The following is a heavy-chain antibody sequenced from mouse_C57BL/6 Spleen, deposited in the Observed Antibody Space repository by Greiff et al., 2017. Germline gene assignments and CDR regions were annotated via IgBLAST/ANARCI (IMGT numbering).Heavy chain of an antibody. CDR3: ARGHYDYDGFAY. Sequence: VQLQQSGAELVKPGASVKLSCKASGYTFTSYWMQWVKQRPGQGLEWIGEIDPSDSYTNYNQKFKGKATLTVDTSSSTAYMQLSSLTSEDSAVYYCARGHYDYDGFAYWGQGTLVTVSA. CDR2: IDPSDSYT. CDR1: GYTFTSYW. J-gene: IGHJ3*01. D-gene: IGHD2-4*01. V-gene: IGHV1-50*01.